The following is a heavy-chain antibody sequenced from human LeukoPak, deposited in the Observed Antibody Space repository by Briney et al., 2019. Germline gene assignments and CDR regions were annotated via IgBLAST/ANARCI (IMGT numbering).Heavy chain of an antibody. CDR3: ARVRGCSGGSCYHPWFDP. CDR2: INPSGGST. CDR1: GYTFTSYY. J-gene: IGHJ5*02. Sequence: ASVKVSCKASGYTFTSYYMHWVRQAPGQGLEWMGIINPSGGSTSYAQKFQGRVTMTRDMSTSTVYMELSSLRSEDTAVYYCARVRGCSGGSCYHPWFDPWGQGTLVTVSS. D-gene: IGHD2-15*01. V-gene: IGHV1-46*01.